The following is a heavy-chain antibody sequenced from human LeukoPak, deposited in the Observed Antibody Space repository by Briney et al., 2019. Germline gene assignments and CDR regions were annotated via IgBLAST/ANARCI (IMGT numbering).Heavy chain of an antibody. D-gene: IGHD5-18*01. CDR2: IYYSGST. CDR1: GGSISSSSYY. V-gene: IGHV4-39*07. CDR3: ARSRGYSLPNWFDP. Sequence: SETLSLTCTVSGGSISSSSYYWGWIRQPPGKGLEWIGSIYYSGSTYYNPSLKSRVTISVDTSKNQFSLKLSSVTAADTAVYYCARSRGYSLPNWFDPWGQGTLVTVSS. J-gene: IGHJ5*02.